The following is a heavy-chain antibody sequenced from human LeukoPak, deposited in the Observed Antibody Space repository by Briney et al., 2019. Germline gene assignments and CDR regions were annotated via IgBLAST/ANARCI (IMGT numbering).Heavy chain of an antibody. CDR2: INHSGST. CDR3: ARAQASYCGGDCPFYY. V-gene: IGHV4-34*01. Sequence: PSETLSLTCAVYGGSFSGYYWSWIRQPPGKGLEWIGEINHSGSTNYNPSLKSRVTISVDTSKNQFSLKLSSVTAADTAVYYCARAQASYCGGDCPFYYWGQGTLVTVSS. CDR1: GGSFSGYY. D-gene: IGHD2-21*01. J-gene: IGHJ4*02.